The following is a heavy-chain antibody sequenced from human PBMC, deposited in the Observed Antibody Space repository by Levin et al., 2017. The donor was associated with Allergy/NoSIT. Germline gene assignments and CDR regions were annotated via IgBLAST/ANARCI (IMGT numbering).Heavy chain of an antibody. D-gene: IGHD3-3*01. V-gene: IGHV3-48*02. Sequence: PGGSLRLSCAASGFTFSRYSMNWVRQAPGKGLEWVSFIIDSTIFYADSVSGRFTISRDNVENSLYLQMNSLRDEDTAVYYCVRDHEWAFDIWGQGTMVTVSS. J-gene: IGHJ3*02. CDR2: IIDSTI. CDR3: VRDHEWAFDI. CDR1: GFTFSRYS.